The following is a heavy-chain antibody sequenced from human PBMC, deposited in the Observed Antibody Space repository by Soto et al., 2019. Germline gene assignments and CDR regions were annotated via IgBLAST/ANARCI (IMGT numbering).Heavy chain of an antibody. J-gene: IGHJ4*02. CDR2: IIPIFGTA. Sequence: GASVKVSCKASGGTFSSYAISWVRQAPGQGLEWMGGIIPIFGTANYAQKFQGRVTITADESTSTAYMELSSLRSEDTAVYYCASYSSGIAAANDYWGQGPLVTASS. V-gene: IGHV1-69*13. CDR3: ASYSSGIAAANDY. D-gene: IGHD6-13*01. CDR1: GGTFSSYA.